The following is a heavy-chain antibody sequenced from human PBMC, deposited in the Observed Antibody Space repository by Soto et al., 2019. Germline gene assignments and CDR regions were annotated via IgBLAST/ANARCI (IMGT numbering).Heavy chain of an antibody. CDR1: GDTISTGGYT. J-gene: IGHJ4*02. Sequence: LSLTCDVSGDTISTGGYTWAWIRQPPGKGLEWIGYIYHSGSTYYNPSLKSRVTISVDRSKNQFSLKLSSVTAADTAVYYCARGEGCSGGSCYSPGPLFDYWGQGTLVTVSS. D-gene: IGHD2-15*01. CDR3: ARGEGCSGGSCYSPGPLFDY. V-gene: IGHV4-30-2*01. CDR2: IYHSGST.